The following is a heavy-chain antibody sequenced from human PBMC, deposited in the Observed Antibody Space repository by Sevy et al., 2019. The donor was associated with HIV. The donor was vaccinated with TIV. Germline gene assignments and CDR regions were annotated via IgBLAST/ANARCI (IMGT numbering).Heavy chain of an antibody. D-gene: IGHD2-8*01. V-gene: IGHV3-23*01. CDR1: GFPFNIYS. CDR2: LSFGCGKI. Sequence: GGSLRLSCATSGFPFNIYSMSWVRQAPGKGLEWVSTLSFGCGKINYADSVKGRFTISRDNSENTLYLEMNSLRAEDTALYFCAREGCTKPHDYRGRGTLATVSS. CDR3: AREGCTKPHDY. J-gene: IGHJ4*02.